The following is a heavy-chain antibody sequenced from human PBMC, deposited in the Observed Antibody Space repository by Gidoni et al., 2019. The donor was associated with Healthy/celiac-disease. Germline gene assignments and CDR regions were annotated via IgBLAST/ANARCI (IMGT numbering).Heavy chain of an antibody. Sequence: QLQLQESGPGLVMPSETLSLPCTVSGGSISSSSYYWGWIRQPPGKGLEWIGSIYYSGSTYYNPSLKSRVTISVDTSKNQFSLKLSSVTAADTAVYYCARRDGIGYSNYFDYWGQGTLVTVSS. CDR2: IYYSGST. V-gene: IGHV4-39*01. CDR3: ARRDGIGYSNYFDY. J-gene: IGHJ4*02. CDR1: GGSISSSSYY. D-gene: IGHD4-4*01.